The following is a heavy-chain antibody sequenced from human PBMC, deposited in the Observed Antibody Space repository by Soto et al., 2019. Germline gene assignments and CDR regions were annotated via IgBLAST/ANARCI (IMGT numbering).Heavy chain of an antibody. J-gene: IGHJ4*02. CDR3: ARGDSFDY. V-gene: IGHV1-2*04. Sequence: GSSVKVSCKASRYTFTGYYRHWVRQAPGQGLEWMGWINPNSGGTNYAQKFQGWVTMTRDTSISTAYMELSRLRSYDTAVYYCARGDSFDYWGQGTLVTVCS. CDR2: INPNSGGT. CDR1: RYTFTGYY.